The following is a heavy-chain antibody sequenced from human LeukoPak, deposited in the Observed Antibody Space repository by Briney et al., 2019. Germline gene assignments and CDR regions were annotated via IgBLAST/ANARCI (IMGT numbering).Heavy chain of an antibody. J-gene: IGHJ6*03. CDR3: ARGSANYGDYTRGYYYYMDV. D-gene: IGHD4-17*01. Sequence: PSETLSLTCAVYGGSFSGYYWSWIRRPPGKGLEWIGEINHSGSTNYSPSLKSRVTISVYTSKNQFSLRLSSVTAADTAVYYCARGSANYGDYTRGYYYYMDVWGKGTAVTVSS. V-gene: IGHV4-34*01. CDR1: GGSFSGYY. CDR2: INHSGST.